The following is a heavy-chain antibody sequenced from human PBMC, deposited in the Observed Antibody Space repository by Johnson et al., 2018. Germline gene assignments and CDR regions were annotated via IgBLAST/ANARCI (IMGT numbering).Heavy chain of an antibody. CDR1: GFTFSSYG. CDR3: ASEMGIIRANYYYYYMDV. D-gene: IGHD3-3*01. CDR2: ISYDGSNK. J-gene: IGHJ6*03. V-gene: IGHV3-30*03. Sequence: QVQLVQSGGGVVQPGRSLRLSCAASGFTFSSYGMHWVRQAPGKGLEWVAVISYDGSNKYYADSVKGRFTISRDNSKNTLYLQMNSLRAEDTAVYYCASEMGIIRANYYYYYMDVWGKGTTVTVSS.